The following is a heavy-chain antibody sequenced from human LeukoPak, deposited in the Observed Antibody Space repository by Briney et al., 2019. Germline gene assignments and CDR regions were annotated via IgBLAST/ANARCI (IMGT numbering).Heavy chain of an antibody. V-gene: IGHV4-59*01. D-gene: IGHD2-21*02. CDR3: ARASDSGDWHLGY. CDR1: GDFISRYY. Sequence: SETLSLTCTVFGDFISRYYWSWIRQSPGKGLEWIGYVYDRGGTNYNPSLKSRAIISADTSKNQFSLKVTSVTAADTAVYYCARASDSGDWHLGYWGQGTLVTVSS. CDR2: VYDRGGT. J-gene: IGHJ4*02.